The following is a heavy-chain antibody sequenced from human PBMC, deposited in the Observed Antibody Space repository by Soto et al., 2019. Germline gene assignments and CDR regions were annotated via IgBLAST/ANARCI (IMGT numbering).Heavy chain of an antibody. J-gene: IGHJ4*02. V-gene: IGHV4-30-4*01. D-gene: IGHD3-3*01. Sequence: QVQLQESGPGLVKPSQTLSLTCTVSGGSISSGDYYWSWIRQPPGKGLEWIGYIYYSGSTYYNPSLKGRVPSAGDTSKNQFSLKLSSVTAADTAVYYCAREGVSGYDYWGQGTLVTVSS. CDR1: GGSISSGDYY. CDR3: AREGVSGYDY. CDR2: IYYSGST.